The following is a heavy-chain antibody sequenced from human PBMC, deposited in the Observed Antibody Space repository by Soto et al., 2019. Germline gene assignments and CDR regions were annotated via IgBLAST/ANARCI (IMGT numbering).Heavy chain of an antibody. D-gene: IGHD2-21*02. CDR2: ISGSGGST. V-gene: IGHV3-23*01. CDR3: AATRGDGDGLAH. Sequence: EVQLLESGGGLVQPGGSLRLSCAASGFTFSSSAMSWVRQAPGQGLEWVSAISGSGGSTYYADSVKGRFTISRDNSKNTLYLQMNSLRAVDTAVYYWAATRGDGDGLAHWGKGTLVTVTS. J-gene: IGHJ4*02. CDR1: GFTFSSSA.